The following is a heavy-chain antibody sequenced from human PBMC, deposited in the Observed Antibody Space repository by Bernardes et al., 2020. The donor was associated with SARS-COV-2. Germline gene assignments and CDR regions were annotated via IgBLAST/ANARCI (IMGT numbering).Heavy chain of an antibody. CDR3: ARTTTVTPGYHYYFDY. V-gene: IGHV4-59*07. Sequence: SNTLQVTCTFSGSMSSYYWSWIRQPPGKGLEWIGSIYYSGSANYNSSLKSRVTISVDTSKNQFSLKVNSVTAEDTAVYYCARTTTVTPGYHYYFDYWGQGTLVTVSS. J-gene: IGHJ4*02. CDR1: GSMSSYY. CDR2: IYYSGSA. D-gene: IGHD4-17*01.